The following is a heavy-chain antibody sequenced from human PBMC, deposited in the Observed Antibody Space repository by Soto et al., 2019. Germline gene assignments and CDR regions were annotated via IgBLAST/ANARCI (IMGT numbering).Heavy chain of an antibody. J-gene: IGHJ4*02. Sequence: SETLSLTCAVSGYSITSSTFWGWIRQPPGKGLEWIGSIHLGGTTYYDPSLKSRVTILLDTSRNEFSLKLSSVTAADTAVYYCARPRPNFGAVDSWGQGALVTVSS. V-gene: IGHV4-38-2*01. CDR3: ARPRPNFGAVDS. CDR1: GYSITSSTF. CDR2: IHLGGTT. D-gene: IGHD3-10*01.